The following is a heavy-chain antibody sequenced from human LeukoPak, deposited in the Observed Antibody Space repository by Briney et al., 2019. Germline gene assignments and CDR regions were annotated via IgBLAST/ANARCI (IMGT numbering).Heavy chain of an antibody. CDR2: MSVSSGLI. D-gene: IGHD3-10*01. CDR1: GFTFSFYS. J-gene: IGHJ4*02. CDR3: AREFGGSASGAGY. Sequence: PGGSLRLSCAASGFTFSFYSMNWVRQAPGKGLEWVSSMSVSSGLIYYADSVKGRFTVSRDNAKNSLYLQMNSLRAEDTAVCYCAREFGGSASGAGYWGQGTLVTVSS. V-gene: IGHV3-21*01.